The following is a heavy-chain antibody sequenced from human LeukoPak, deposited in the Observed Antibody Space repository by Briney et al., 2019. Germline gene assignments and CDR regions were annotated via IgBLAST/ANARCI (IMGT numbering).Heavy chain of an antibody. CDR2: IYSGGST. CDR1: GFTVSSNY. Sequence: GGSLRLSCAASGFTVSSNYMSWVRQAPGKGLEWVSVIYSGGSTYYADSVKGRFTISRDNAKNSLYLQMNSLRAEDTAVYYCARDLGVSWDYWGQGTLVTVSS. V-gene: IGHV3-66*01. J-gene: IGHJ4*02. D-gene: IGHD2/OR15-2a*01. CDR3: ARDLGVSWDY.